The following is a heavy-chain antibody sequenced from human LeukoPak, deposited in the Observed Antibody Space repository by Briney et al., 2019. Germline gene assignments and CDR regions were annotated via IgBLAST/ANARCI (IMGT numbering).Heavy chain of an antibody. J-gene: IGHJ5*02. D-gene: IGHD1-26*01. CDR3: ARGREGYNWFDP. CDR2: IYYSGST. V-gene: IGHV4-30-4*08. CDR1: GFTFSSYS. Sequence: LRLSCAASGFTFSSYSMNWVRQAPGKGLEWIGYIYYSGSTYYNPSLKSRVTISVDTSKNQFSLKLSSVTAADTAVYYCARGREGYNWFDPWGQGTLVTVSS.